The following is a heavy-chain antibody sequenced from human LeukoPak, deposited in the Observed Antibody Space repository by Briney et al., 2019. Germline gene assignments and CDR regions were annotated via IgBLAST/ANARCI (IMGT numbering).Heavy chain of an antibody. CDR1: GYTFTSYG. V-gene: IGHV1-18*01. CDR3: ARDSRYDEGY. J-gene: IGHJ4*02. Sequence: ASVKVSCKASGYTFTSYGISWVRQAPGQGLEGMGWISACNGNTNYEQKFQGRVTMTTDTSTSTAYMELRSLRSDDTAVYYCARDSRYDEGYWGQGTLVTVSS. CDR2: ISACNGNT. D-gene: IGHD5-12*01.